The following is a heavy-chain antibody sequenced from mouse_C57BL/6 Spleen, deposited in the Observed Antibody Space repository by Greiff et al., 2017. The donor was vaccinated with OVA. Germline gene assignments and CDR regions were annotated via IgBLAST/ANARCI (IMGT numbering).Heavy chain of an antibody. CDR2: IDPSDSET. CDR3: ARIYYGNYYAMDY. Sequence: VQLQQPGAELVRPGSSVKLSCKASGYTFTSYWMHWVKQRPIQGLEWIGNIDPSDSETHYNQKFKDKATLTVDKSSSTAYMQLRSLTSEDSAVYYCARIYYGNYYAMDYWGQGTSVTVSS. J-gene: IGHJ4*01. CDR1: GYTFTSYW. V-gene: IGHV1-52*01. D-gene: IGHD2-1*01.